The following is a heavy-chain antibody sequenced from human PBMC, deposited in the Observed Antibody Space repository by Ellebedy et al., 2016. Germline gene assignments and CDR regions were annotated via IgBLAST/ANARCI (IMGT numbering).Heavy chain of an antibody. CDR3: ARGVYDYVWGSYRNWYFDL. CDR2: IYHSGST. Sequence: LRLSXAVSGGSISSGGYSWSWIRQPPGKGLEWIGYIYHSGSTYYNPSLKSRVTISVDRSKNQFSLKLSSVTAADTAVYYCARGVYDYVWGSYRNWYFDLWGRGTLVTVSS. J-gene: IGHJ2*01. CDR1: GGSISSGGYS. V-gene: IGHV4-30-2*01. D-gene: IGHD3-16*02.